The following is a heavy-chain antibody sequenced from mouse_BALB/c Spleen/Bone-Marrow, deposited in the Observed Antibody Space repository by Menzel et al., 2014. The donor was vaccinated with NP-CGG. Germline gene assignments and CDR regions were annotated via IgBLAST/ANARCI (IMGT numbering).Heavy chain of an antibody. V-gene: IGHV10-1*02. CDR2: IRSKSNNYAT. CDR1: GFTFNTYA. D-gene: IGHD2-3*01. Sequence: EVQGVESGGGLVQPKGSLKLSCAASGFTFNTYAMNWVRQAPGKGLEWVARIRSKSNNYATYYADSVKDRFTISRDDSQSMLYLQMNNLKTEDTAMYYCVRSDDGWFAYWGQGTLVTVSA. CDR3: VRSDDGWFAY. J-gene: IGHJ3*01.